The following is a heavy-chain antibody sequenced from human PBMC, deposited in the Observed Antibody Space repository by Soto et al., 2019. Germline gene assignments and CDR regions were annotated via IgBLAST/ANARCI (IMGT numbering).Heavy chain of an antibody. CDR3: ARNGGIMITFGRVIVPSSYGMDV. CDR2: INPNSGGT. CDR1: GYTFTGYY. V-gene: IGHV1-2*02. J-gene: IGHJ6*02. Sequence: QVQLVQSGAEVKKPGASVKVSCKASGYTFTGYYMHWVRQAPGQGLEWMGWINPNSGGTNYAQKFQGRVTMTRDTSISTAYMELSRLRSDDTAVYYCARNGGIMITFGRVIVPSSYGMDVWGPGTTVTVSS. D-gene: IGHD3-16*02.